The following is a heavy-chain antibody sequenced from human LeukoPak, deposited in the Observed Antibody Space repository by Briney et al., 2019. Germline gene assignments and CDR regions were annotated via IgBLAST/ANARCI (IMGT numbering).Heavy chain of an antibody. J-gene: IGHJ6*03. D-gene: IGHD1-1*01. CDR3: TRDLEMYYYFYMDV. CDR2: IRSKAYGGTT. Sequence: GSLRLSCTASGFTSGDYAMSWVRQAPGKGMEWVGFIRSKAYGGTTEYAASVKGRFTISTDASTSIAYLQMNSLKTEDTAVYYCTRDLEMYYYFYMDVWGKGTTVTVSS. V-gene: IGHV3-49*04. CDR1: GFTSGDYA.